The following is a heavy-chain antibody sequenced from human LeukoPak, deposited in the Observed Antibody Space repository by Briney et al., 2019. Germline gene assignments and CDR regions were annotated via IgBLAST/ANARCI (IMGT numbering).Heavy chain of an antibody. Sequence: SETLSLTCAVYGGSFSGYYWSWIRQPPGKGLEWIGEINHSGSTNYNPSLKRRVTISVDTSKNQFSLKLSSVTAADTAVYYCARGPRYRASWFDPWGQGTLVTVSS. V-gene: IGHV4-34*01. D-gene: IGHD1-26*01. CDR1: GGSFSGYY. CDR2: INHSGST. CDR3: ARGPRYRASWFDP. J-gene: IGHJ5*02.